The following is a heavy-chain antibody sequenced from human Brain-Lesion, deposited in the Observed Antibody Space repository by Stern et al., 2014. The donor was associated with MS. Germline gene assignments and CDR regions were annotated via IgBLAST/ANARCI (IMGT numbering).Heavy chain of an antibody. CDR3: ATYYYDSIGYNDF. CDR1: GYTFTGYY. D-gene: IGHD3-22*01. CDR2: INPKSGGT. J-gene: IGHJ4*02. Sequence: VQLVESGAEVKKPGASVKVSCKASGYTFTGYYMHWVRQAPGQGLEWMGWINPKSGGTNYAQKFQGWVTMTRDTSINTDYMELSRLRSDDTAVYYCATYYYDSIGYNDFWGQGTLVTVSS. V-gene: IGHV1-2*04.